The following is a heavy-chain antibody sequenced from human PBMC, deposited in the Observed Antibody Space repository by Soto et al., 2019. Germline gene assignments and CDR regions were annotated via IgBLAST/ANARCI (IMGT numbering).Heavy chain of an antibody. D-gene: IGHD2-2*01. CDR1: GYTFTGYG. Sequence: ASVKVSCKASGYTFTGYGISWGRQAPGQGLEWMGWISAYNGNTNYAQKLQGRVTMTTDTSTSTAYMELRSLRSDDTAVYYCARDHGIVVVPAAMLPNAFDIWGQGTMVTVSS. CDR3: ARDHGIVVVPAAMLPNAFDI. J-gene: IGHJ3*02. V-gene: IGHV1-18*01. CDR2: ISAYNGNT.